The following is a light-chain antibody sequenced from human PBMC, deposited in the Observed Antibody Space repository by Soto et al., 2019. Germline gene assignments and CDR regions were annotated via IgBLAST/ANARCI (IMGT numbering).Light chain of an antibody. Sequence: EIVLTQSPGTLSLSPGERATLSCRASQSISSSYLAWYQQKPGQAPRLLIYGASRRATGIPDRFSGSGSGTDFTHTISRLEPEDFAVYYCQHYGNSPLLTFGGGTKVQIK. V-gene: IGKV3-20*01. J-gene: IGKJ4*01. CDR2: GAS. CDR1: QSISSSY. CDR3: QHYGNSPLLT.